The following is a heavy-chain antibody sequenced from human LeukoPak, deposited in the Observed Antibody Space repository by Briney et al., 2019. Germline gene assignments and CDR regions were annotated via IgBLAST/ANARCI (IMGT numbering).Heavy chain of an antibody. CDR3: AKGESIAIDAFDI. V-gene: IGHV3-53*01. D-gene: IGHD6-6*01. CDR2: IYTGGST. CDR1: GFTVSRNY. Sequence: GGSLRLSCAATGFTVSRNYMTWVRQAPGKGLEWVSVIYTGGSTYYADSVKGRFTISRDNSKNTLYLQMNSLRAEDTAVYYCAKGESIAIDAFDIWGQGTMVTVS. J-gene: IGHJ3*02.